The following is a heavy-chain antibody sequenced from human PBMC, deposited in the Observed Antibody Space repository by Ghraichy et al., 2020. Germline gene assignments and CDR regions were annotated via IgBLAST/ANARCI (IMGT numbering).Heavy chain of an antibody. D-gene: IGHD6-25*01. CDR1: GGSFSGYY. Sequence: LETLSLTCAVYGGSFSGYYWSWIRQPPGKGLEWIGEINHSGSTNYNPSLKSRVTISVDTSKNQFSLKLSSVTAADTAVYYCAREDRSGAFDIWGQGTMVTVSS. CDR3: AREDRSGAFDI. V-gene: IGHV4-34*01. J-gene: IGHJ3*02. CDR2: INHSGST.